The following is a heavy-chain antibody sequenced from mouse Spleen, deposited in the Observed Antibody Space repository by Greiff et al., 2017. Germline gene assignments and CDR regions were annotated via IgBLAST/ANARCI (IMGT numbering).Heavy chain of an antibody. V-gene: IGHV5-9*01. CDR3: ARQGLRLAWFAY. J-gene: IGHJ3*01. CDR1: GFTFSSYT. D-gene: IGHD2-4*01. Sequence: EVKLVESGGGLVKPGGSLKLSCAASGFTFSSYTMSWVRQTPEKRLEWVATISGGGGNTYYPDSVKGRFTISRDNAKNTLYLQMSSLRSEDTALYYCARQGLRLAWFAYWGQGTLVTVSA. CDR2: ISGGGGNT.